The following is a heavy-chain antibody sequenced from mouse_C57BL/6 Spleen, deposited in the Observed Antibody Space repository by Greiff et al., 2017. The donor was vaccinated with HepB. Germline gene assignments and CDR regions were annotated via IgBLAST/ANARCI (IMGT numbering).Heavy chain of an antibody. V-gene: IGHV1-64*01. J-gene: IGHJ1*03. CDR1: GYTFTSYW. D-gene: IGHD2-1*01. Sequence: VKLQQPGAELVKPGASVKLSCKASGYTFTSYWMHWVKQRPGQGLEWIGMIHPNSGSTNYNEKFKSKATLTVDKSSSTAYMQLSSLTSEDSAVYYCARGGNYVDWYFDVWGTGTTVTVSS. CDR2: IHPNSGST. CDR3: ARGGNYVDWYFDV.